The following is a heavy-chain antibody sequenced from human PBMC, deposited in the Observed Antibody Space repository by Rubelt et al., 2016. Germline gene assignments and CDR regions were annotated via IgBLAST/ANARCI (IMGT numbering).Heavy chain of an antibody. CDR1: GGSFSGYY. Sequence: QVQLQQWGAGLLKPSETLSLTCAVYGGSFSGYYWSWIRQPPGKGLEWIGEINHSGSTNYNPSLKSRVTISVDTSKTQFSLKRSSVTAADTAVYYCARGRRGSSSWLGRDYYGMDVWGQGTTVTVSS. CDR3: ARGRRGSSSWLGRDYYGMDV. J-gene: IGHJ6*02. CDR2: INHSGST. D-gene: IGHD6-13*01. V-gene: IGHV4-34*01.